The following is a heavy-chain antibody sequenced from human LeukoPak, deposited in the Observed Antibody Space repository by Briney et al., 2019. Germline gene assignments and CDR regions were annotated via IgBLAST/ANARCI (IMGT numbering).Heavy chain of an antibody. CDR3: ATVPRIWSGYYTSEYFQH. V-gene: IGHV1-24*01. Sequence: GASVNVSCKVSGYTLTELSMHWVRQAPGKGLEWMGGFGPEDGETIYAQKFQGRVTMTEDTSTDTAYMELSSLRSEDTAVYYCATVPRIWSGYYTSEYFQHWGQGTLVTVSS. CDR2: FGPEDGET. CDR1: GYTLTELS. D-gene: IGHD3-3*01. J-gene: IGHJ1*01.